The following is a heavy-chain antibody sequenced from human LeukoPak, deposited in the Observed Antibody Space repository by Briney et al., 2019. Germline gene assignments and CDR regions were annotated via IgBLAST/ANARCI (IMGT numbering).Heavy chain of an antibody. CDR1: GYTFTGYF. CDR2: INPNSGGT. D-gene: IGHD5-18*01. J-gene: IGHJ4*02. CDR3: ARLDPYSYGLYFDY. Sequence: ASVKVSCKASGYTFTGYFMHWVRQAPGQGLEWMGWINPNSGGTNYAQKFQDRVTTTRDTSISTAYMELSSLRSEDTAVYYCARLDPYSYGLYFDYWGQGTLVTVSS. V-gene: IGHV1-2*02.